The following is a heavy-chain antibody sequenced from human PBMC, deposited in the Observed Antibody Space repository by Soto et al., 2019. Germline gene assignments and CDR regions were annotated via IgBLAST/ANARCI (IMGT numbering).Heavy chain of an antibody. J-gene: IGHJ5*02. CDR3: ARGREGVVATP. Sequence: QVQLQQWGAGLLKPSETLSLNCAVTGGSLSGYYWSWIRQPPGKGLEWIGEVKDGGHTNYSPSLRGRVTISSDTSNNQFSLRLSSVTAADKGVYYCARGREGVVATPWDQGSRVTVS. CDR2: VKDGGHT. CDR1: GGSLSGYY. V-gene: IGHV4-34*01. D-gene: IGHD5-12*01.